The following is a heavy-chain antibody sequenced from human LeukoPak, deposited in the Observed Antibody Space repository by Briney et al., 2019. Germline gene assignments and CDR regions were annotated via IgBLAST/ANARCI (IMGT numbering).Heavy chain of an antibody. Sequence: AGGSLRLSCAASGFTVSTNHMSWVRQTPGKGLEWVSTIYSGGSIYYADSVKGRFTISRDNSKNTLYLQMNSLRVEDTAVYYCARHGYCSSTSCRGPERSNGMDVWGQGTTVTVSS. CDR1: GFTVSTNH. D-gene: IGHD2-2*03. V-gene: IGHV3-66*04. J-gene: IGHJ6*02. CDR3: ARHGYCSSTSCRGPERSNGMDV. CDR2: IYSGGSI.